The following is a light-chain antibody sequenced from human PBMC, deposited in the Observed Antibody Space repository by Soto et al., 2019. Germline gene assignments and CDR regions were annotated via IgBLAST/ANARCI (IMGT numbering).Light chain of an antibody. CDR1: QSLLHSNGYNY. CDR3: KQALQTPRT. V-gene: IGKV2-28*01. J-gene: IGKJ4*01. CDR2: LGS. Sequence: DIVMTQSPLSLPVTPGEPASISCRSSQSLLHSNGYNYLDWYLQKPGQSPQLLIYLGSTRASGVPDRFSGSVSGTDFTLKISRVEAEDVGVYYCKQALQTPRTFGGGTKVEIK.